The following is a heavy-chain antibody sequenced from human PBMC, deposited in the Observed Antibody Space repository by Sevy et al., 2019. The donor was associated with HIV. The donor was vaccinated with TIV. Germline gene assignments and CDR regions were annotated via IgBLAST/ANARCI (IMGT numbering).Heavy chain of an antibody. V-gene: IGHV3-15*01. D-gene: IGHD2-8*02. CDR2: IKSKPDGGTT. Sequence: GGSLRLSCAASGFTFSHAWMSWVRQAPGKGLEWVGRIKSKPDGGTTDYAAPVQGRFTSSRDDSKNTLFLQMNSLKTEDTAVYYCSTDPIIVLLVTDGMDVWGQGTTVTVSS. J-gene: IGHJ6*02. CDR3: STDPIIVLLVTDGMDV. CDR1: GFTFSHAW.